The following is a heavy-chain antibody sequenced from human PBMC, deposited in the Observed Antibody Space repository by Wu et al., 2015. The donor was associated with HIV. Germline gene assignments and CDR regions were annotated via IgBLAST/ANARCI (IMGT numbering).Heavy chain of an antibody. CDR3: ARSPRYPGIPKSAQNYYFDY. V-gene: IGHV1-46*03. J-gene: IGHJ4*02. CDR1: GYTFTSYY. D-gene: IGHD1-14*01. Sequence: QVQLVQSGAEVKKPGASVKVSCKASGYTFTSYYMHWVRQAPGQGLEWMGIINPSGGSTSYAQKFQGRVTMTRDTSTSTVYMELSSLRSEDTAVYYCARSPRYPGIPKSAQNYYFDYWGQGTLVTVSS. CDR2: INPSGGST.